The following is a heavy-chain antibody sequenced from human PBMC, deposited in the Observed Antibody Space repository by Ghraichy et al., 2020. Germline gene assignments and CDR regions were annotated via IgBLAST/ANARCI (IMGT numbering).Heavy chain of an antibody. V-gene: IGHV4-39*01. CDR3: ARPSGYDILTGYYTSFDY. J-gene: IGHJ4*02. Sequence: SETPSLTCTVSGGSISSSSYYWGWIRQPPGKGLEWIGSIYYSGSTYYNPSLKSRVTISVDTSKNQFSLKLSSVTAADTAVYYCARPSGYDILTGYYTSFDYWGQGTLVTVSS. CDR2: IYYSGST. CDR1: GGSISSSSYY. D-gene: IGHD3-9*01.